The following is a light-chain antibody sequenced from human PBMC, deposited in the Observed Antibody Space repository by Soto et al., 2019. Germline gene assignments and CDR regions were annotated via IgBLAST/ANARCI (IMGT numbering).Light chain of an antibody. CDR2: GAS. V-gene: IGKV3-20*01. J-gene: IGKJ2*01. CDR3: QQYGSSLYT. CDR1: QSVSSSY. Sequence: EIVLTQSPGTLSLSPGEGATLSCRASQSVSSSYLAWYQQKPGQAPRLLIYGASNRATGIPDRFSGSGSGTDFTRTISRLEPEDFAVYYWQQYGSSLYTFGQGTKLEIK.